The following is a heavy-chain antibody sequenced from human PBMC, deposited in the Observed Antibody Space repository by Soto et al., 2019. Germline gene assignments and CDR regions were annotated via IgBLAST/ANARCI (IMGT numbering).Heavy chain of an antibody. Sequence: QVQLVQSGAEVKKPGSSVKVSCKASGGTFSSSAISWVRQAPGQGLEWMGGIIPMSGIGKYAQKFQGRVTITADDSTRTVYRELNRLRSEDTAVYYCVRDGSIAAAGSNYYYGMDVWGQGTTVTVSS. V-gene: IGHV1-69*01. CDR2: IIPMSGIG. CDR3: VRDGSIAAAGSNYYYGMDV. CDR1: GGTFSSSA. D-gene: IGHD6-13*01. J-gene: IGHJ6*02.